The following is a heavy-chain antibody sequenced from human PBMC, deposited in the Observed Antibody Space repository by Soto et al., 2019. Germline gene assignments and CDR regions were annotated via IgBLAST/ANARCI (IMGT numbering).Heavy chain of an antibody. CDR3: ARGDREDIAVVIGVRPGEYGVDV. J-gene: IGHJ6*02. D-gene: IGHD2-15*01. V-gene: IGHV3-30-3*01. CDR2: ISYDGGNK. CDR1: GFTFRNYA. Sequence: PGGSLRLSCAASGFTFRNYAMHWVRQAPGKGVEGVAVISYDGGNKFYRDYVKGRFTISRDNSKNTLYLQINSLRYEDTAVYYCARGDREDIAVVIGVRPGEYGVDVWGQGTTVTVSS.